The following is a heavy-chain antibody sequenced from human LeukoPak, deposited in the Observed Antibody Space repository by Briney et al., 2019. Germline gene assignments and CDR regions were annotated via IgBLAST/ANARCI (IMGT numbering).Heavy chain of an antibody. J-gene: IGHJ3*02. CDR1: GYTLTELS. V-gene: IGHV1-24*01. D-gene: IGHD3-10*01. Sequence: ASVKVSCKVSGYTLTELSVHWVRQAPGKGLEWMGGFDPEDGEAIYAQKFQGRVTMTEDTSTDTAYMELSSLRSEDTAVYYCVCFSSRRGAFDIWGQGTMVTVSS. CDR3: VCFSSRRGAFDI. CDR2: FDPEDGEA.